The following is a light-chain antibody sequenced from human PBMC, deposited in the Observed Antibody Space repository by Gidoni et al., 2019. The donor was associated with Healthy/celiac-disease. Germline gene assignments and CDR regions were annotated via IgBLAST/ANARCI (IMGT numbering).Light chain of an antibody. Sequence: DIVLTQSPGTLSLSPGDSAALSCRASQSVSSSYLAWYQQKPGKAPRLLIYSASSRATGVPDRFSGSGSGTDFTLTISRLEPEDFAVYYCQQYDSSPRTFGQGTKVEIK. CDR2: SAS. CDR1: QSVSSSY. V-gene: IGKV3-20*01. J-gene: IGKJ1*01. CDR3: QQYDSSPRT.